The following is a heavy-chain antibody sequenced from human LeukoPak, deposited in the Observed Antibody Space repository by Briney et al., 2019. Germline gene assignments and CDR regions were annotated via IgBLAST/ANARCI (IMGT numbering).Heavy chain of an antibody. Sequence: GSLRLSCAASGFTFSTYWMSWIRQPPGKGLEWIGGAYYSGTTYYSPSLKSRVTISVDTSRNHFSLNLNSVTAADTAVYYCARHSSSAWYYYFDYWGQGSFVTVSS. CDR3: ARHSSSAWYYYFDY. V-gene: IGHV4-39*01. CDR2: AYYSGTT. CDR1: GFTFSTYW. J-gene: IGHJ4*02. D-gene: IGHD6-19*01.